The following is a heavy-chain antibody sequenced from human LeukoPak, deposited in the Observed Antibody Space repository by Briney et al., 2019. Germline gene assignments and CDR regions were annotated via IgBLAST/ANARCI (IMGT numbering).Heavy chain of an antibody. Sequence: GGSLRLSCAASGFTFSDYYMSWIRQAPGKGLEWVSYISSSSSYTNYADSVKGRFTISRDNAKNSLYLQTNSLRAEDTAVYYCARDERERGYSYGLYYFDYWGQGTLVTVSS. CDR3: ARDERERGYSYGLYYFDY. CDR2: ISSSSSYT. V-gene: IGHV3-11*06. J-gene: IGHJ4*02. CDR1: GFTFSDYY. D-gene: IGHD5-18*01.